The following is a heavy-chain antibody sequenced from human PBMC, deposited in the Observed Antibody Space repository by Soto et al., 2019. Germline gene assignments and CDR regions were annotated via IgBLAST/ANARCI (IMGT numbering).Heavy chain of an antibody. CDR3: ARDPGYYGEYGMDV. CDR1: GFTFSSYS. V-gene: IGHV3-48*02. CDR2: ISSSSSTI. J-gene: IGHJ6*02. D-gene: IGHD4-17*01. Sequence: EVQLVESGGGLVQPGGSLRVSCAASGFTFSSYSMNWVRQAPGKGLEWVSYISSSSSTIYYADSVKGRFTISRDNAKNSLYLQMNSLRDEDTAVYYCARDPGYYGEYGMDVWGQGTTVTVSS.